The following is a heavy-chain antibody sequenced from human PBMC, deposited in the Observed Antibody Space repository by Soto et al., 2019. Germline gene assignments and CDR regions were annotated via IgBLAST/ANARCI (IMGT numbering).Heavy chain of an antibody. D-gene: IGHD2-2*01. V-gene: IGHV3-23*01. CDR1: GFSFSNYA. J-gene: IGHJ4*02. CDR3: AKESLVVSAAQGFFDY. CDR2: LSGNSGST. Sequence: PGGSLRLSCAASGFSFSNYAMSWVRQAPGKGLEWLSSLSGNSGSTYYADSVKGRFTISRDNSKNTLYLQMDSLRAEDTALYYCAKESLVVSAAQGFFDYWGQGTLVTVSS.